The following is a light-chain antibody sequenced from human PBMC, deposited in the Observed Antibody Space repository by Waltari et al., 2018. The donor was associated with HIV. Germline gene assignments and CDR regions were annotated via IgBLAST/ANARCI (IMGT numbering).Light chain of an antibody. J-gene: IGLJ3*02. CDR1: TSDVGGYNY. V-gene: IGLV2-14*01. CDR3: SSYTSSSTRV. Sequence: QSALTQPASVSGSPGQSITISCTGTTSDVGGYNYVSWYQQPPGKAPKLIFFEVCNRPAGLSNRFSGSKSGNTASLTISGLQAEDEADYYCSSYTSSSTRVFGGGTKLTVL. CDR2: EVC.